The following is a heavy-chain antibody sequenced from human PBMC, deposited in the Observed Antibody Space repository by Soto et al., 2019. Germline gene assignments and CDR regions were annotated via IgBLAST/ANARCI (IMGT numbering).Heavy chain of an antibody. J-gene: IGHJ4*02. Sequence: EVQLLESGGGLVQPGGSLRLSCAASGFTFSSYAMSWVRQAPGKGLEWVSSISSSSSYIYYADSVKGRFTISRDNAKNSLYLQMNSLRAEDTAVYYCARDYCSSTSCYKVDYWGQGTLVTVSS. V-gene: IGHV3-21*01. CDR3: ARDYCSSTSCYKVDY. CDR2: ISSSSSYI. D-gene: IGHD2-2*02. CDR1: GFTFSSYA.